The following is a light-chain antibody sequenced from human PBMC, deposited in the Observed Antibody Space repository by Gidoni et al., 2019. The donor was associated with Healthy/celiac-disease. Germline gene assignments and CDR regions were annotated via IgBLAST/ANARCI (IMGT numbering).Light chain of an antibody. CDR2: DAS. CDR1: QSVSSY. V-gene: IGKV3-11*01. J-gene: IGKJ4*01. Sequence: EIVLTPSPATLSLSPGERATLSCRASQSVSSYLAWYQQKPGQAPRLLIYDASNRATGIPARFSGSGSGTDFTLTISSLEPEDFAVYYCQQRSNWPPFTFXGXTKVEIK. CDR3: QQRSNWPPFT.